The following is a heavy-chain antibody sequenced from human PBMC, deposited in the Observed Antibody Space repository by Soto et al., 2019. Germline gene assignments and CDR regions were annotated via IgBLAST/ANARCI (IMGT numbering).Heavy chain of an antibody. D-gene: IGHD1-26*01. V-gene: IGHV1-24*01. CDR2: FDPEDGET. Sequence: GASVKVSCKVSGYTLTELSMHWVRQAPGKGLEWMGGFDPEDGETIYAQKFQGRVTMTEDTSTDTAYMELSSLRSEDTAVYYCAKDHGSYRAFDIWGQGTMVTVSS. CDR1: GYTLTELS. J-gene: IGHJ3*02. CDR3: AKDHGSYRAFDI.